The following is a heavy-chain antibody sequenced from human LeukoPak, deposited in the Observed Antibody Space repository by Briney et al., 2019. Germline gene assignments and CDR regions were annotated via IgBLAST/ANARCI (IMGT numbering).Heavy chain of an antibody. Sequence: SETLSLTCTVSGGSISRSSYYWSWIRPPPGKGLERIGYIYYSGSTNYNPSLKSRITISVDTSRNQFSLKLTSVTAADTAVYYCAKVSDRDSSGYYWGFEYWGQGTLVTVSS. CDR1: GGSISRSSYY. D-gene: IGHD3-22*01. V-gene: IGHV4-61*05. CDR2: IYYSGST. J-gene: IGHJ4*02. CDR3: AKVSDRDSSGYYWGFEY.